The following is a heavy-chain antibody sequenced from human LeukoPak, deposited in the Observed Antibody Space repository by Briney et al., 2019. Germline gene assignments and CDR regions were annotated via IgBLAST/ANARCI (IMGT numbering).Heavy chain of an antibody. CDR1: GFVFTSYG. J-gene: IGHJ4*02. CDR2: FDPEDGET. D-gene: IGHD2-15*01. CDR3: ATDRGGSYY. Sequence: ASVKVSCKASGFVFTSYGFTWVRQAPGQGLEWMGGFDPEDGETIYAQKFQGRVTMTEDTSTDTAYMELSSLRSQDTAVYYCATDRGGSYYWGQGTLVTVSS. V-gene: IGHV1-24*01.